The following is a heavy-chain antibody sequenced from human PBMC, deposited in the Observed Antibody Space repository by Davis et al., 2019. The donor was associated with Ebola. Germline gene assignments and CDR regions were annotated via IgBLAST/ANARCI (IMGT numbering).Heavy chain of an antibody. J-gene: IGHJ4*02. Sequence: PGGSLRLSCAASGFTFNAYSMHWVRQAPGKGLEWVSTIDASGRTTYYADSVKSRFTISRDNSKNTLYLQMNGLTAEDTAIYYCANGRTLDWGQGTLVTVSS. CDR2: IDASGRTT. D-gene: IGHD1-1*01. CDR1: GFTFNAYS. V-gene: IGHV3-23*01. CDR3: ANGRTLD.